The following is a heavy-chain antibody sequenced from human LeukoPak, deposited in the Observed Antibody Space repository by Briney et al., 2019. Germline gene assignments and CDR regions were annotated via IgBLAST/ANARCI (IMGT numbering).Heavy chain of an antibody. D-gene: IGHD3-22*01. Sequence: PSETLSLTCTVSGGSISSYYWNWIRQPPGKGLEWIGDIYYSGSTNYNPSLKSRVTISVDTSKNQFSLKLSAVTAADTAVYYCARLRYDSSGYRSSSYYFEYWGQGTLVTVSS. V-gene: IGHV4-59*01. CDR3: ARLRYDSSGYRSSSYYFEY. J-gene: IGHJ4*02. CDR2: IYYSGST. CDR1: GGSISSYY.